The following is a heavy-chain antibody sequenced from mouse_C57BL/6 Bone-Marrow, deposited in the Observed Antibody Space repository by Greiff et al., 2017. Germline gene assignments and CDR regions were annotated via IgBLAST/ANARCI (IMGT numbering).Heavy chain of an antibody. CDR2: IDPANGNP. CDR1: GFNIKNTY. CDR3: ARGTGSAHYYAMDY. J-gene: IGHJ4*01. D-gene: IGHD1-1*01. Sequence: EVQLQQSVAELVRPGASVKLSCTASGFNIKNTYMHWVKQRPEQGLEWIGRIDPANGNPKYAPKFPGKAPITADTSSNTAYLQLSRLTSEDTVIYYCARGTGSAHYYAMDYWGQGTSVTVSS. V-gene: IGHV14-3*01.